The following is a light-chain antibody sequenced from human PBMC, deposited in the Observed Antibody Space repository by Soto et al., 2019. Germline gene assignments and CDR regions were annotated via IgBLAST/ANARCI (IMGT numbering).Light chain of an antibody. CDR2: KAS. CDR3: QQYKSYSRMNT. J-gene: IGKJ2*01. CDR1: QSISTW. V-gene: IGKV1-5*03. Sequence: DIQMAQSPSTLSASVGDRVTITCRASQSISTWLAWYQQKPGKAPKVLIFKASSFESGVPSRFTGSGSGTEYTRTNSSLQPDDWATYYSQQYKSYSRMNTVSQGTKLEIK.